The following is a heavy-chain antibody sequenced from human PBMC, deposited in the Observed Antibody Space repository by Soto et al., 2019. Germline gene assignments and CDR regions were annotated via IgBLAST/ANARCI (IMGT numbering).Heavy chain of an antibody. CDR3: ARDTPPDTEDNYYYYGMDV. CDR1: GSTFSSYG. CDR2: IWYDGSNK. J-gene: IGHJ6*02. D-gene: IGHD5-18*01. V-gene: IGHV3-33*01. Sequence: GGSLRLSCAASGSTFSSYGMHWVRQAPGKGLEWVAVIWYDGSNKYYADSVKGRFTISRDNSKNTLYLQMNSLRAEDTAVYYCARDTPPDTEDNYYYYGMDVWGQGTTVTVS.